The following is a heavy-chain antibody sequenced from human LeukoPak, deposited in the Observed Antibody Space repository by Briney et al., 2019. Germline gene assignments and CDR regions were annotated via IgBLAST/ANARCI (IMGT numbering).Heavy chain of an antibody. D-gene: IGHD5-18*01. CDR2: ISYDGSNK. CDR3: AKHRGYSYGSLGTDV. CDR1: GFTFSSYG. Sequence: GGSLRLSCAASGFTFSSYGMHWVRQAPGKGLEWVAVISYDGSNKYYADSVKGRFTISRDNPKNTLYLQMNSLRAEDTAVYYCAKHRGYSYGSLGTDVWGQGTTVTVSS. V-gene: IGHV3-30*18. J-gene: IGHJ6*02.